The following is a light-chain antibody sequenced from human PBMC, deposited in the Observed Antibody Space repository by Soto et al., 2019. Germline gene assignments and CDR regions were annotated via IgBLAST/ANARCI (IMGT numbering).Light chain of an antibody. CDR2: KAS. CDR1: QSISSW. CDR3: QQYNSYLFT. J-gene: IGKJ3*01. Sequence: DIQMTQSPSTLSASVGDRVTITCRASQSISSWLAWYQQKPGNAPKLLIYKASSLESGVPSRFSGSGSGTEFTLTISSLQPEDFATYYCQQYNSYLFTFGPGTKVDIK. V-gene: IGKV1-5*03.